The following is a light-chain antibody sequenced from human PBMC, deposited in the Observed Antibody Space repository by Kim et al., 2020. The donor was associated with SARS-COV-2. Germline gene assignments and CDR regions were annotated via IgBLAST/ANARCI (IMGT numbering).Light chain of an antibody. V-gene: IGKV1-8*01. CDR3: QQYSSYPLT. J-gene: IGKJ4*01. CDR1: QGISSF. CDR2: SAS. Sequence: GDRVTITCRASQGISSFLAWYQQKPGKAPKLLIYSASTLQSGVPSRFNGSGSGTDFTLTISCLQSEDIATYYCQQYSSYPLTFGGGTKVDIK.